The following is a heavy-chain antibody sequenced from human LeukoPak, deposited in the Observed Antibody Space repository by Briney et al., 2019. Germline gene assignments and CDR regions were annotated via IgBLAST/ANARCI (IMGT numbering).Heavy chain of an antibody. D-gene: IGHD6-13*01. V-gene: IGHV3-30*02. CDR3: AREGASSSWERVDY. J-gene: IGHJ4*02. CDR2: IQFDGSNK. Sequence: GGSLRLSCAASGFSFSNYDMHWVRQAPGKGLEWVAFIQFDGSNKYYADSVKGRFTISRDNSKNTLYLQMNSLRAEDTAVYYCAREGASSSWERVDYWGQGTLVTVSS. CDR1: GFSFSNYD.